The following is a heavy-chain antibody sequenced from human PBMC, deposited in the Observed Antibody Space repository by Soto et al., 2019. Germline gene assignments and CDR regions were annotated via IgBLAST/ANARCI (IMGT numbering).Heavy chain of an antibody. J-gene: IGHJ6*02. CDR3: AREGYCISTSCRHYDYYGMDV. V-gene: IGHV1-18*01. Sequence: QVQLVQSGAEVKKPGASVKVSCKASGYTFTSYGISWVRQAPGQGLEWMGWISAYNGNTNYAQKLQGRVTMTTDTTTSTTNMELRRLRSDDTSVYYCAREGYCISTSCRHYDYYGMDVWGQGTTVTVCS. D-gene: IGHD2-2*01. CDR2: ISAYNGNT. CDR1: GYTFTSYG.